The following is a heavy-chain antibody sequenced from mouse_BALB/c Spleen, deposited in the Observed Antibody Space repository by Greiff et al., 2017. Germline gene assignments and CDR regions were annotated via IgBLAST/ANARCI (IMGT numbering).Heavy chain of an antibody. CDR1: GYTFTSYW. D-gene: IGHD2-3*01. V-gene: IGHV1-7*01. CDR3: ASSDGYYPY. J-gene: IGHJ3*01. Sequence: QVQLKQSGAELAKPGASVKMSCKASGYTFTSYWMHWVKQRPGQGLEWIGYINPSTGYTEYNQKFKDKATLTADKSSSTAYMQLSSLTSEDSAVYYCASSDGYYPYWGQGTLVTVSA. CDR2: INPSTGYT.